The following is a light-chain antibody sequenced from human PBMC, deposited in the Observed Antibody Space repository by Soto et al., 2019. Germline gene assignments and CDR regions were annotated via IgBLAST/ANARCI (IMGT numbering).Light chain of an antibody. J-gene: IGLJ1*01. CDR1: SSNIGSTYD. CDR3: QSYDDSLSVHYV. Sequence: QPVLTQPPSVSGAPGQRVTISCTGSSSNIGSTYDVQWYQQLPGTAPKLLIHGNTNRPSGVPDRFSGSKSGTSASLAITGLQAADEADYYCQSYDDSLSVHYVFGTGTKLTVL. CDR2: GNT. V-gene: IGLV1-40*01.